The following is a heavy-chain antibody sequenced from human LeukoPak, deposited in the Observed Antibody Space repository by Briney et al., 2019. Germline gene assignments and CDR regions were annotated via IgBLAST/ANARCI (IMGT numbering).Heavy chain of an antibody. Sequence: PGGSLRLSCAASGFTFSSYAMSWVRQTPGKGLEWVSTISGSGGSTYYADSVKGRFTISRDNSKNTLSLQMDSLRAEDTAVYYCARASIVRGIWGGKSRSYLDEGGQGTVVTVSS. J-gene: IGHJ4*02. CDR1: GFTFSSYA. D-gene: IGHD3-10*01. V-gene: IGHV3-23*01. CDR3: ARASIVRGIWGGKSRSYLDE. CDR2: ISGSGGST.